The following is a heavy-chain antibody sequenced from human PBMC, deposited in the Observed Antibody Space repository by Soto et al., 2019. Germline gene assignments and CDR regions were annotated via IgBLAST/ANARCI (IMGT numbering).Heavy chain of an antibody. Sequence: PSETMSLTCTVSGGSISSSSYYWGWIRQPPGKGLEWIGSIYYSGSTYYNPSLKSRVTISVDTSKNQFSLKLSSVTAADTAVYYCARQVEGSSTIIDYWGQRTLVTVSS. CDR3: ARQVEGSSTIIDY. CDR2: IYYSGST. D-gene: IGHD6-13*01. J-gene: IGHJ4*02. CDR1: GGSISSSSYY. V-gene: IGHV4-39*01.